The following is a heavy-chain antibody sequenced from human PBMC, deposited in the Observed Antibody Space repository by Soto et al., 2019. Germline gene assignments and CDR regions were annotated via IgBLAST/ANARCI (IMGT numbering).Heavy chain of an antibody. CDR1: GGSISSGGYY. Sequence: QVQLQESGPGLVKPSQTLSLTCTVSGGSISSGGYYWNWIRQHPGKGLEWIGYINYSGSTYYNPALKRRGTITVDTSKNQFSLKLSSVTAADTAVDYCARSVTPWGQGTLVTVSS. CDR2: INYSGST. J-gene: IGHJ5*02. D-gene: IGHD3-10*01. V-gene: IGHV4-31*03. CDR3: ARSVTP.